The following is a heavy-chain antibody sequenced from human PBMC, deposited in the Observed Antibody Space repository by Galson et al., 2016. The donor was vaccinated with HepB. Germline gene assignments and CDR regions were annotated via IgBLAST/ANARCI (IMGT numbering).Heavy chain of an antibody. V-gene: IGHV5-10-1*01. CDR1: GYSFTSYW. J-gene: IGHJ6*03. Sequence: QSGAEVKKPGESLRISCKGSGYSFTSYWINWVRQVPGKGLEWMGRIKPSDSYINYNASLQGHVTISVDKSISTAYLQWSSLKASDTAIYYCARLFDPEYLYYYYYMDVWGKGTTVTVSS. CDR2: IKPSDSYI. D-gene: IGHD2/OR15-2a*01. CDR3: ARLFDPEYLYYYYYMDV.